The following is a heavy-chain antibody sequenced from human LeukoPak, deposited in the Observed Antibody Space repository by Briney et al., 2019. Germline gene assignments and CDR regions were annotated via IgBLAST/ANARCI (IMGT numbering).Heavy chain of an antibody. CDR1: GFTFSDYY. D-gene: IGHD6-19*01. Sequence: GGSLRLSCAASGFTFSDYYMSWIRQAPGKGLEWVSYISSSGSTIYYADSVKGRFTISRDNAKNSLYLQMNSLRAEDTAVYYCAKTRDSTGWHTELFNYWGQGTLVTVSS. J-gene: IGHJ4*02. V-gene: IGHV3-11*01. CDR2: ISSSGSTI. CDR3: AKTRDSTGWHTELFNY.